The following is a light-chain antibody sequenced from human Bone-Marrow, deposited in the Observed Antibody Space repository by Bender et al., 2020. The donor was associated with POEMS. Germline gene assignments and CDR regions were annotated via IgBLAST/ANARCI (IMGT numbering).Light chain of an antibody. Sequence: QSALTQPASVSGSPGQSITISCTGTSSDVGKYNFVSWYQQYPGTAPKLMIYEDIRRPSGVSHRFSGSKSGNTASLTISDLQTEDEADYYCSSCTSSNTLIFGAGSKLTVL. J-gene: IGLJ2*01. CDR2: EDI. V-gene: IGLV2-14*02. CDR1: SSDVGKYNF. CDR3: SSCTSSNTLI.